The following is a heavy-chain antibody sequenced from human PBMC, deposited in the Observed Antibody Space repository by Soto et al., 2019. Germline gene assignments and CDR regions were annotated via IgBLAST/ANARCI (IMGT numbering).Heavy chain of an antibody. CDR1: GGSISSSSYY. V-gene: IGHV4-39*01. Sequence: QLQLQESGPGLVKPSETLSLTCTVSGGSISSSSYYWGWIRQPPGKGLEWIGSIYYSGSTYYNPSLNSRVTISVDTSKNQFSLKLSSVTAADTAVYYCARRTDTAIGYWGQGTLVTVSS. D-gene: IGHD5-18*01. CDR3: ARRTDTAIGY. J-gene: IGHJ4*02. CDR2: IYYSGST.